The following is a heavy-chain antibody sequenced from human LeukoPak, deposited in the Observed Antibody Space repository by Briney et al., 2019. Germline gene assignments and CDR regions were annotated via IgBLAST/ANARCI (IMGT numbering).Heavy chain of an antibody. CDR3: TRDFDFSSAI. Sequence: GGSLRLSCAASGFTFSSYWMHWVRQAPGKGLEWVSRISPDGSTTGHADSVKGRFTTSRDNAKNTLFLQMNSLRAEDTAVYYCTRDFDFSSAIWGQGTLVTVSS. D-gene: IGHD3-3*01. CDR1: GFTFSSYW. V-gene: IGHV3-74*01. CDR2: ISPDGSTT. J-gene: IGHJ4*02.